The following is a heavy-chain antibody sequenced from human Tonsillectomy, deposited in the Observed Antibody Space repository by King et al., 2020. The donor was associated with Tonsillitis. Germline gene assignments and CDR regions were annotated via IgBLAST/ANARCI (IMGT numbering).Heavy chain of an antibody. CDR1: GYSFTSYW. CDR2: IDPSDSYT. CDR3: ARSPVADNDDDY. J-gene: IGHJ4*02. D-gene: IGHD6-19*01. V-gene: IGHV5-10-1*03. Sequence: QLVQSGAEVKKPGESLRISCKGSGYSFTSYWISWGRQMPGKGLEWIVRIDPSDSYTNYSPSFQGHVTISTDKSISTAYLQWSSLKASDTAMYYCARSPVADNDDDYWGQGTLVTVSS.